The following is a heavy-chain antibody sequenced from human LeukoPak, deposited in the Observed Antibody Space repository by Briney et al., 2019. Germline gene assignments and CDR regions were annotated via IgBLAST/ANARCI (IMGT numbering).Heavy chain of an antibody. CDR1: GYSFTSQY. V-gene: IGHV1-46*01. CDR3: ARSPYEYGSVGY. D-gene: IGHD6-19*01. J-gene: IGHJ4*02. CDR2: INPSGGST. Sequence: ASVKVSCKASGYSFTSQYMHWVRQAPGQGLEWMGIINPSGGSTTYAQKSQGRVTMTRDTSTSTVYMELSSLRSEDTAVYYCARSPYEYGSVGYWGQGTLVTVSS.